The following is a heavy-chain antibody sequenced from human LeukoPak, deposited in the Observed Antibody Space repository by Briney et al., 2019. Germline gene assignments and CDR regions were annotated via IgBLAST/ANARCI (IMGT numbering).Heavy chain of an antibody. Sequence: PGGSLRLACAASGFKFSVYTMNWVRQAPGSGLQWVSRITGTGSQLDDVEYADSVRGRFTISRDNGKDSLFLEMRGLRVEDTGMYFCARETGFADAFDFWGRGTLVTVSS. CDR2: ITGTGSQLDDV. V-gene: IGHV3-21*03. CDR1: GFKFSVYT. CDR3: ARETGFADAFDF. J-gene: IGHJ3*01.